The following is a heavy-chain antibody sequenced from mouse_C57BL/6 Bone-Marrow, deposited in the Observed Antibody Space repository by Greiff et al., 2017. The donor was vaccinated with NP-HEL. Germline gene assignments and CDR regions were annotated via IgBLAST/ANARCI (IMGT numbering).Heavy chain of an antibody. D-gene: IGHD1-1*01. Sequence: EVKLVESEGGLVQPGSSMKLSCTASGFTFSDYYMAWVRQVPEKGLEWVANINYDGSSTYYLDSLKSRFIISRDNATNILYLQMSSLKSEDTATYYCARVITTVPFDYWGQGTTLTVSS. CDR2: INYDGSST. CDR1: GFTFSDYY. V-gene: IGHV5-16*01. CDR3: ARVITTVPFDY. J-gene: IGHJ2*01.